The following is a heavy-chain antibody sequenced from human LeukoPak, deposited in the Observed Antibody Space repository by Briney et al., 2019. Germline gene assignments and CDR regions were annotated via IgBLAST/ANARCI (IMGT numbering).Heavy chain of an antibody. V-gene: IGHV3-11*01. D-gene: IGHD3-16*01. J-gene: IGHJ5*02. CDR3: ARGGNWFDP. CDR1: GFSFSDQY. Sequence: GGSLRLSCPASGFSFSDQYRSWIRQAPGKGLEWIAYIGPTGSKTSYVESVKGRFIISRDNAENSLYLQMNSLRADDTAVYYCARGGNWFDPWGLRTLVTVSS. CDR2: IGPTGSKT.